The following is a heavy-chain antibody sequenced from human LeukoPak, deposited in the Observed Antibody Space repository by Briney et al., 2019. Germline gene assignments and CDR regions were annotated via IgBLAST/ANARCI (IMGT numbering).Heavy chain of an antibody. D-gene: IGHD6-13*01. Sequence: GGSLRLSCAASGFTFSDYYMSWIRQAPGKGLEWVSYISSSGSTIYYADSVKGRFTISRDNAKNSLYLQTNSLRAEDTAVYYCARGRQQLVPGSYGMDVWGQGTTVTVSS. CDR2: ISSSGSTI. CDR1: GFTFSDYY. J-gene: IGHJ6*02. V-gene: IGHV3-11*01. CDR3: ARGRQQLVPGSYGMDV.